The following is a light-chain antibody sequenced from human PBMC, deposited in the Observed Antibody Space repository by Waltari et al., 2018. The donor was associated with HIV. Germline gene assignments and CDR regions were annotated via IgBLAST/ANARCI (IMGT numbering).Light chain of an antibody. CDR3: QQYDNLSLT. J-gene: IGKJ4*01. CDR1: QDIGNY. CDR2: DAS. V-gene: IGKV1-33*01. Sequence: DIQVTQSPSSLPASVGDRVSITCQASQDIGNYLNWYQHIPGKAPKLLISDASYLETGVPSRFSGSGSGSDFTFTISSLQPEDVATYYCQQYDNLSLTFGGGTKIEIK.